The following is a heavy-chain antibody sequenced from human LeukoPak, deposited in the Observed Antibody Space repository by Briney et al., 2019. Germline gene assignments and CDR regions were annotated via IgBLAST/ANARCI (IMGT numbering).Heavy chain of an antibody. CDR1: GFTFSSYW. V-gene: IGHV3-7*01. J-gene: IGHJ6*02. Sequence: PGGSLRLSCAASGFTFSSYWMSWVRQAPGKGLEWVANIKQDGSEKYYVDSVKGRFTISRDNAKNSLYLQMNSLRAEDTAVYYCARGIYYYYYGMDVWGQGTTVTVSS. CDR2: IKQDGSEK. D-gene: IGHD2-15*01. CDR3: ARGIYYYYYGMDV.